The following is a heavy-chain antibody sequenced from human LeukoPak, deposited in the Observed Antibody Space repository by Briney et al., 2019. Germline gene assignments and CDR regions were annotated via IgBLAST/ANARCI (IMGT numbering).Heavy chain of an antibody. CDR1: GFTFSSYW. Sequence: GGSLRLSCAASGFTFSSYWMHWVRHPPGKGLVLVSRINSDGKTTNYADSVKGRFTISRDNAKNTLYLQMNSLRAEDTAVYYCAWSRDGYNYFVYWGQGTLVTVSS. V-gene: IGHV3-74*01. CDR3: AWSRDGYNYFVY. D-gene: IGHD5-24*01. J-gene: IGHJ4*02. CDR2: INSDGKTT.